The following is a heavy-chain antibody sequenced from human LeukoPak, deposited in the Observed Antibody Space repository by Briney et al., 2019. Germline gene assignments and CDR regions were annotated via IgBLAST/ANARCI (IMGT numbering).Heavy chain of an antibody. J-gene: IGHJ5*02. CDR1: GFTFSSYE. V-gene: IGHV3-48*03. Sequence: GGSLRLSCAASGFTFSSYEMNWVRQAPGKGLEWVSYISSSGTTIYYADSVKGRFTISRDNAKNSLYLQMNSLRAEDTAGYYCARVGVVVAATGNLWFDPWGQGTLVTVSS. CDR3: ARVGVVVAATGNLWFDP. D-gene: IGHD2-15*01. CDR2: ISSSGTTI.